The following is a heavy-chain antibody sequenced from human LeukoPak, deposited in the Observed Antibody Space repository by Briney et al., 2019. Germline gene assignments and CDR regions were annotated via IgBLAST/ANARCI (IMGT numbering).Heavy chain of an antibody. CDR2: IGSSGDIT. Sequence: GGSLRLSCAASGFTFSSYAMSWVRQAPGMGLEWVSSIGSSGDITYYADSVKGRFTISRDNSKNTLYLQMNSLRAEDTAVYYCAKVRWEGTYYYGSGSPLAAFDIWGQGTMVTVSS. J-gene: IGHJ3*02. D-gene: IGHD3-10*01. V-gene: IGHV3-23*01. CDR1: GFTFSSYA. CDR3: AKVRWEGTYYYGSGSPLAAFDI.